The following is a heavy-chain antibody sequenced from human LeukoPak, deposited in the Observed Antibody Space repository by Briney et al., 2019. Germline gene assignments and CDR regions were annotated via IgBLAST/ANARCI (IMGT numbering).Heavy chain of an antibody. CDR1: GGSFSGYY. CDR2: INHSGNT. J-gene: IGHJ1*01. V-gene: IGHV4-34*01. D-gene: IGHD3-10*01. Sequence: KPSETLSLTCAVYGGSFSGYYWSWIRQPPGKGLEWIGEINHSGNTNYNPSLKSRVTISVDTSKNQFSLKLSSVTAADTAVYYCARGRWYYGSGSREGRRYFQHWGQGTLVTVSS. CDR3: ARGRWYYGSGSREGRRYFQH.